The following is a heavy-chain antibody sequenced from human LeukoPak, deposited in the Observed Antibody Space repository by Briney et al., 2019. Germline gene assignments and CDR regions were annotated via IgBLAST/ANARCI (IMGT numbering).Heavy chain of an antibody. CDR3: AKATGTVTTSYYYGMDV. CDR2: ISWISGSI. J-gene: IGHJ6*02. D-gene: IGHD4-17*01. V-gene: IGHV3-9*01. CDR1: GFTFDDYA. Sequence: GGSLRLSCAASGFTFDDYAMHWVRQAPGKGLEWVSGISWISGSIGYADSVKGRFTISRDNAKNSLYLQMNSLRAEDTALYYCAKATGTVTTSYYYGMDVWGQGTTVTVSS.